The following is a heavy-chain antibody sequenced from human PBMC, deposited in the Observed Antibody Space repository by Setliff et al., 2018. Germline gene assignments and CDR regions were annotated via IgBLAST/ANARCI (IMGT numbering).Heavy chain of an antibody. CDR3: IDGRNRAWGVY. J-gene: IGHJ4*02. CDR2: IKQDGSGK. CDR1: GFTFSTYW. D-gene: IGHD7-27*01. Sequence: PGGSLRLSCAASGFTFSTYWMSWVRQAPGKGLEWVANIKQDGSGKYYVDSVRGRFTISRDNAKNSLYLQMDSLRVEDTAVYYCIDGRNRAWGVYWGQGTLVTVSS. V-gene: IGHV3-7*01.